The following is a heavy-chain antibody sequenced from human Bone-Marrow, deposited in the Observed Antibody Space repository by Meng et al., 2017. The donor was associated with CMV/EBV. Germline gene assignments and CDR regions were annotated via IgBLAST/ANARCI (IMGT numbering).Heavy chain of an antibody. CDR3: ARESGYCSSTSCYRAFDI. J-gene: IGHJ3*02. Sequence: ASVKVSCKASGYTFTSYYMHWVRQAPGQGLEWMGWINPNSGGTNYAQKFQGRVTMTRDTSISTAYMELSRLRSDDTAAYYCARESGYCSSTSCYRAFDIWGQGKMV. CDR1: GYTFTSYY. D-gene: IGHD2-2*02. V-gene: IGHV1-2*02. CDR2: INPNSGGT.